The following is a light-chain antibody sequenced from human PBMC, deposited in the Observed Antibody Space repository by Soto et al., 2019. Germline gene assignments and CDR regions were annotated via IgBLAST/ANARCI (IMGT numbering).Light chain of an antibody. CDR2: GAS. J-gene: IGKJ5*01. CDR3: QQYGSSAPIT. CDR1: QSVSSSY. Sequence: EIVFTQSPCTLSLSPFERSTLSCRASQSVSSSYLAWYQQKPGQAPRLLIYGASIRATGIPDRFSGSGSETDFTLTISRLEPEDFALYYCQQYGSSAPITFGQGTRLEIK. V-gene: IGKV3-20*01.